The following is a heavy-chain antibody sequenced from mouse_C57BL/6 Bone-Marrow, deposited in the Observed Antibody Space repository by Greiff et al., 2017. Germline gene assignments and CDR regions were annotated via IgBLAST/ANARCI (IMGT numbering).Heavy chain of an antibody. CDR2: IWSGGST. D-gene: IGHD2-4*01. CDR1: GFSLTSYG. CDR3: ASYDYVAWFAY. V-gene: IGHV2-2*01. Sequence: VKLKQSGPGLVQPSQSLSITCTVSGFSLTSYGVHWVRQSPGKGLEWLGVIWSGGSTDYNAAFISRLSISKDNSKSQVFFKMNSLQADDTAIYYCASYDYVAWFAYWGQGTLVTVSA. J-gene: IGHJ3*01.